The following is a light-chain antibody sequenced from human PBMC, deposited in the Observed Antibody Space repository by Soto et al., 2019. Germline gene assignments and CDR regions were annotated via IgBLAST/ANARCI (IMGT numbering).Light chain of an antibody. Sequence: EIVLTQSPVNLSLSPGERATLSCRASQSVATFLAWCQQKPGQAPRLLIFDASNRAPGIPDRFNGSGSGKAFTLTITSLEPEDFAVYYCQQRTNWPLTFGGGTKVEV. CDR1: QSVATF. V-gene: IGKV3-11*01. J-gene: IGKJ4*01. CDR2: DAS. CDR3: QQRTNWPLT.